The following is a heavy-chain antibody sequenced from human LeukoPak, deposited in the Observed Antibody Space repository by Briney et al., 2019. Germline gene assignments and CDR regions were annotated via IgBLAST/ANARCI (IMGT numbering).Heavy chain of an antibody. D-gene: IGHD2-2*01. CDR1: GFTFSSYA. Sequence: GGSLRLSCAASGFTFSSYAMSWVRQAPGKGLELVSAISGSGGSTYYADSVKGRFTISRDNSKNTLYLQMNSLRAEDTAVYYCAKDWVLGCSGTSCYSGYFDYWGQGTLVTVSS. V-gene: IGHV3-23*01. CDR3: AKDWVLGCSGTSCYSGYFDY. J-gene: IGHJ4*02. CDR2: ISGSGGST.